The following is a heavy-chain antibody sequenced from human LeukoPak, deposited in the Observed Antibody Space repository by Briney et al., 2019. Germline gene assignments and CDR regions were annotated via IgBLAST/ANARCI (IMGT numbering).Heavy chain of an antibody. CDR3: AKGYHDSSNYYAPFDY. Sequence: PGGSLGLSCAASGFTFSSYAMSWVRQAPGKGLEWVSAMSGSGGSTHYADSVKGRFTISRDNSKNTLYLQMNSLRAEDTAVFYCAKGYHDSSNYYAPFDYWGQGTLVTVSS. D-gene: IGHD3-22*01. J-gene: IGHJ4*02. CDR1: GFTFSSYA. CDR2: MSGSGGST. V-gene: IGHV3-23*01.